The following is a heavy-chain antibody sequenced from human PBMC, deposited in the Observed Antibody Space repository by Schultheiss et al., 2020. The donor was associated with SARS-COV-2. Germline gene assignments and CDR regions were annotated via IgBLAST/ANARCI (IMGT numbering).Heavy chain of an antibody. J-gene: IGHJ4*02. CDR3: AKGVAHAGRRTAFDY. V-gene: IGHV3-33*06. CDR1: GFTFSSYG. D-gene: IGHD1-1*01. Sequence: GESLKISCAASGFTFSSYGMHWVRQAPGKGLEWVAVIWYDGSNKYYADSVKGRFTISRDNSKNTLYLQMNSLRAEDTAVYYCAKGVAHAGRRTAFDYWGQGTLVTVSS. CDR2: IWYDGSNK.